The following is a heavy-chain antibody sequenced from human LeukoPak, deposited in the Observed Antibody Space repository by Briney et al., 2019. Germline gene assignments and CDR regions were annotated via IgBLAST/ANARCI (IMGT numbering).Heavy chain of an antibody. J-gene: IGHJ4*02. V-gene: IGHV3-23*01. CDR1: GFTFSSYA. CDR3: AKVSLRSSSWYYFDY. CDR2: ISGSGGST. D-gene: IGHD6-13*01. Sequence: GGSLRLSCAASGFTFSSYAMSWVRQAPGKGLEWVSAISGSGGSTYYADSVKGRFTISRDNSKNTLYLQMNSLRAEDTAVYYCAKVSLRSSSWYYFDYWGQGTLVTVSS.